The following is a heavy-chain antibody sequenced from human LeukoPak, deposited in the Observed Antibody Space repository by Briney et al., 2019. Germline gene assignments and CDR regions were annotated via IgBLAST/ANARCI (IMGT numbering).Heavy chain of an antibody. CDR3: ARGDAQLVWDY. CDR2: ISSSSSYI. Sequence: GGSLRLSCAASGFTFSSYSMSWVRQAPGKGLEWVSSISSSSSYIYYADSVKGRFTISRDNAKDSLYLQMNSLRAEDTAVYYCARGDAQLVWDYWGQGTLVTVSS. J-gene: IGHJ4*02. V-gene: IGHV3-21*01. CDR1: GFTFSSYS. D-gene: IGHD6-6*01.